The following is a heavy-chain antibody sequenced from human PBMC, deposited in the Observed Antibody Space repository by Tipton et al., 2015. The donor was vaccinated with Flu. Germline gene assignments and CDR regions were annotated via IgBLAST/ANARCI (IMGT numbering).Heavy chain of an antibody. J-gene: IGHJ3*02. CDR2: ISSSSSYI. Sequence: SLRLSCAASGFTFSSYSMNWVRQAPGKGLEWVSSISSSSSYIYYADSVKGRFTISRDNAKNSLYLQMNSLRAEDTAVYYCARDRKDIVVVVGAFDIWGQGTMVTVSS. D-gene: IGHD2-15*01. CDR1: GFTFSSYS. CDR3: ARDRKDIVVVVGAFDI. V-gene: IGHV3-21*01.